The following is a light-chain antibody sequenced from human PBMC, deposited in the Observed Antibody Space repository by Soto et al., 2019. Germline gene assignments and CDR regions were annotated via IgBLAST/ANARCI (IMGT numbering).Light chain of an antibody. J-gene: IGKJ1*01. V-gene: IGKV1-27*01. CDR3: QKYNSAPQT. Sequence: DIQMSQSPSSLSASVGDRVTITCRASQGIIDNLAWYQQKPGKAPKLLIYAASTLQSGVPSRFSGSGSGTDFTLTISSLQPEDVATYYCQKYNSAPQTFGQGTKVEIK. CDR1: QGIIDN. CDR2: AAS.